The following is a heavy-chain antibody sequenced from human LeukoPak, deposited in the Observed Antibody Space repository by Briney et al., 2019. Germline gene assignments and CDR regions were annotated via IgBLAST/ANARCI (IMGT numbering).Heavy chain of an antibody. D-gene: IGHD5-12*01. J-gene: IGHJ4*02. Sequence: SETLSLTCSVSGASVSNHYCTWIRQPPGKRLEWIGYAYYSGSTNCNASLKSRVTISVDTSKNQFSLRLNSVTAADTAVYYCAISYGGYVLDSWGQGTLVIVSS. CDR1: GASVSNHY. V-gene: IGHV4-59*02. CDR3: AISYGGYVLDS. CDR2: AYYSGST.